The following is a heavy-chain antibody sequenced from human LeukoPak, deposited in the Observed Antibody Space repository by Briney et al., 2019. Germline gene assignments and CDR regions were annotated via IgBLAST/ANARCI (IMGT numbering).Heavy chain of an antibody. V-gene: IGHV3-23*01. CDR3: AKGGYSNGRYYYLYMDV. CDR1: GFTFRSYA. D-gene: IGHD5-18*01. Sequence: GGCLRLSCAASGFTFRSYAMTWVRQAPGKGLEWVSSFSFNGESTYYADSAKGRFTISRDNSKNTLYLQMNSLRAEDTAVYYCAKGGYSNGRYYYLYMDVWGEGTTVTVSS. J-gene: IGHJ6*03. CDR2: FSFNGEST.